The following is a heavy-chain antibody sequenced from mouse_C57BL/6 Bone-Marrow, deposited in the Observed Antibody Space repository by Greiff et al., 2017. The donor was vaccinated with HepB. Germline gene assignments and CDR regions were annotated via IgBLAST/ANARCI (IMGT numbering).Heavy chain of an antibody. V-gene: IGHV1-85*01. CDR2: IYPRDGST. J-gene: IGHJ3*01. D-gene: IGHD1-1*02. CDR1: GYTFTEYT. Sequence: QVQLQQSGAELVKPGASVKLSCKASGYTFTEYTIHWVKQRSGQGLEWIGWIYPRDGSTKYNEKFKGKATLTVDTSSSTAYMELHSLTSEDSAVYFCARPGGAYWGQGTLVTVSA. CDR3: ARPGGAY.